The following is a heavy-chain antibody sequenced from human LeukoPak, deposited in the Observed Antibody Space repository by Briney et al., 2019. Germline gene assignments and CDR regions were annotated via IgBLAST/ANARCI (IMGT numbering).Heavy chain of an antibody. CDR2: IYWNDDK. Sequence: SGPTLVKPTQTLTLTYTFSGFSLSTSGVGVGWIRQPPGKALEWLALIYWNDDKRYSPSLKSRLTITKDTSKNQVVLTMTNMDPVDTATYYCAHLAFGVVISVFDYWGQGTLVTVSS. CDR3: AHLAFGVVISVFDY. V-gene: IGHV2-5*01. J-gene: IGHJ4*02. D-gene: IGHD3-3*01. CDR1: GFSLSTSGVG.